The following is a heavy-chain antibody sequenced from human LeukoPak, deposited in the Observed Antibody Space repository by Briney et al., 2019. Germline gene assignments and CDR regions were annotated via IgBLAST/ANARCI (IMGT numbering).Heavy chain of an antibody. Sequence: GGSLRLSCAASGFTFSNFGMNWVRQAPGKGLEWVSIITSGVGITYYADSVKGRFTISRDNSKNTLYLQMNSLRAGDTAVYYCAKGDYYDFDYWGQGTLVTVSS. D-gene: IGHD3-10*01. V-gene: IGHV3-23*01. CDR1: GFTFSNFG. CDR3: AKGDYYDFDY. CDR2: ITSGVGIT. J-gene: IGHJ4*02.